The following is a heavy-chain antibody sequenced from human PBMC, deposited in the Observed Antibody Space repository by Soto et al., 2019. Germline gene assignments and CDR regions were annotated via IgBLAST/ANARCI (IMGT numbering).Heavy chain of an antibody. Sequence: SETLSLTCSVSGGSITTFYWSWVRQPPGKGLEWVGHIYYSGSTSYNPSLKSRVTISVDTSKNQFSLRLSSVTAADTAVYFCARGRSCIGSTCYDDHNWFGPWGQGTLVTVSS. CDR1: GGSITTFY. J-gene: IGHJ5*02. CDR3: ARGRSCIGSTCYDDHNWFGP. D-gene: IGHD2-2*01. V-gene: IGHV4-59*01. CDR2: IYYSGST.